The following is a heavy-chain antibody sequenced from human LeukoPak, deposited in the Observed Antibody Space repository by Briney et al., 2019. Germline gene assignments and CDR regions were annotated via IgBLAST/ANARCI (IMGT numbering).Heavy chain of an antibody. Sequence: PGGSLRLSCAASGFTFSSYAMSWVRQAPGKGLEWVSAISGSGGSTYYADSVKGRFTISRDNSKNTLYLQMNSLRAEDTAVYYCAKDRGRHYYDSSGYRAPFDYWGQGTLVTVSS. J-gene: IGHJ4*02. V-gene: IGHV3-23*01. CDR3: AKDRGRHYYDSSGYRAPFDY. CDR2: ISGSGGST. D-gene: IGHD3-22*01. CDR1: GFTFSSYA.